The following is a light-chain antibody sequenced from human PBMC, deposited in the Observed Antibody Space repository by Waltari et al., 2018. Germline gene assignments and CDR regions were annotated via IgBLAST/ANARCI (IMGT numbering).Light chain of an antibody. V-gene: IGLV3-25*03. Sequence: SYELTQPPSVTVSPGQTARLACSGDALTAQYVHWYQQRPGRAPVVVIYKDTKRPSGIPERFSGSSSGKTVTLTISGVQAEDESDYYCQSADSTGSDVVFGGGTKLTVL. CDR1: ALTAQY. CDR3: QSADSTGSDVV. CDR2: KDT. J-gene: IGLJ2*01.